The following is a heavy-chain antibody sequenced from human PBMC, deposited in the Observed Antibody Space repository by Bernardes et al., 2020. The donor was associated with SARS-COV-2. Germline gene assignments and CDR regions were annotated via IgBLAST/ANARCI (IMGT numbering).Heavy chain of an antibody. D-gene: IGHD4-17*01. CDR3: ARASDYGDYYLDY. V-gene: IGHV3-64*02. CDR1: GFTLSSCT. Sequence: GYLSLSCAASGFTLSSCTMHWVRQAPGKGLEYVSGISPNGDSTYYADSIKGRFTLSRDNSRSTLYLQMGSLRPEDMAVYYCARASDYGDYYLDYWGQGALVTVSS. J-gene: IGHJ4*02. CDR2: ISPNGDST.